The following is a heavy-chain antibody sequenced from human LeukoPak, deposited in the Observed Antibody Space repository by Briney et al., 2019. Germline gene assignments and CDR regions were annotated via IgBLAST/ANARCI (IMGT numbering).Heavy chain of an antibody. CDR1: GFTFSSYA. CDR2: ISSSGGTT. Sequence: PGGSLRLSCAASGFTFSSYAMSWVRRAPGKGLEWVSGISSSGGTTYYADSVKGRFTISRDNSKNTLYLQSNSLRAEDTAVYHCAKENGYMDVWGKGTIVTVSS. J-gene: IGHJ6*03. V-gene: IGHV3-23*01. CDR3: AKENGYMDV.